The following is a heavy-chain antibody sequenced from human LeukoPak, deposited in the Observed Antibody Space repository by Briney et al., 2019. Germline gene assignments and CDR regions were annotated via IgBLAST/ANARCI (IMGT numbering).Heavy chain of an antibody. V-gene: IGHV3-7*03. Sequence: GGSLRLSCAASGSSISYSWMSWVRQAPGKGLERVANIKPDGSEKYYVDSVKGRFTISRDNPKNSLYLEMNNLGAEDTAVYYCATKAYCGGDCHSRYFQHWGQGTLVTVSS. J-gene: IGHJ1*01. CDR1: GSSISYSW. CDR2: IKPDGSEK. D-gene: IGHD2-21*02. CDR3: ATKAYCGGDCHSRYFQH.